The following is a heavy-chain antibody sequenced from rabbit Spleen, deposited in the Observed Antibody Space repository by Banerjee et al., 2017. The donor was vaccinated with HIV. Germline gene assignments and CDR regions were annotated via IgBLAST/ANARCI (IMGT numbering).Heavy chain of an antibody. D-gene: IGHD8-1*01. CDR1: GFSFSTSYY. J-gene: IGHJ6*01. CDR2: MYPDGVGST. V-gene: IGHV1S40*01. CDR3: ARDAGSSFSSYGMDL. Sequence: QSLEESGGDMVKPGASLTLTCTASGFSFSTSYYICWVRQAPGKGLEWIGCMYPDGVGSTAYASWAKGRFTISKTSSTTVTLQMTSLTVADTATYFCARDAGSSFSSYGMDLWGPGTLVTVS.